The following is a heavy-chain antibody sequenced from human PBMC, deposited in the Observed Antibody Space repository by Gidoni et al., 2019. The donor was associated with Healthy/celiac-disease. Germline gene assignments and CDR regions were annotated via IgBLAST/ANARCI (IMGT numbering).Heavy chain of an antibody. J-gene: IGHJ4*02. V-gene: IGHV4-31*03. CDR2: IYYSGST. Sequence: QVQLQEPGPGLVKPSQTLSLTCTVSGGSISSGGYYWRWIRQHPGKGLGWIGYIYYSGSTYYNPSLKSRVTISVDTSKNQFSLKLSSVTAADTAVYYCARESITGTTSGFDYWGQGTLVTVSS. CDR3: ARESITGTTSGFDY. CDR1: GGSISSGGYY. D-gene: IGHD1-7*01.